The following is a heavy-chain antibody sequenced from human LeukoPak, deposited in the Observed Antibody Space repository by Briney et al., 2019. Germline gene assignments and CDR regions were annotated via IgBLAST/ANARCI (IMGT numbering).Heavy chain of an antibody. CDR2: FDPEDGET. J-gene: IGHJ4*02. CDR3: ATVGIAYDY. Sequence: VASVKVSCKVSGYTLTELSMHWVRQAPGKGFEWMGGFDPEDGETIYAQKFQGRVTMTEDTSTDTAYMELSGLRSEDTAVYYCATVGIAYDYWGQGTLVTVSS. CDR1: GYTLTELS. D-gene: IGHD1-14*01. V-gene: IGHV1-24*01.